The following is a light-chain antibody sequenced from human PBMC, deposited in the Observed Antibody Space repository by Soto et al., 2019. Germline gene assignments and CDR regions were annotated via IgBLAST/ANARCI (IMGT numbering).Light chain of an antibody. V-gene: IGKV3-20*01. CDR1: QSVSSNY. CDR3: QHYNSYSEA. J-gene: IGKJ1*01. Sequence: EIVLTQSPGTLSLSPGERATLSCRASQSVSSNYLAWYQQKPGQAPKVLIYRASIRATGIPDRFTGSGSGTDFTLTISRLEPEDFATYYCQHYNSYSEAFDQGTKVELK. CDR2: RAS.